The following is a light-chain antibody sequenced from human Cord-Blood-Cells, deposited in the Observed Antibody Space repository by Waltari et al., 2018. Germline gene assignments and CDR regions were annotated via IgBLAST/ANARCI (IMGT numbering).Light chain of an antibody. V-gene: IGLV3-1*01. J-gene: IGLJ2*01. Sequence: SYELPQPPSVSVSPGQTASITCSGATLGDKYACWYQQKPGQSPVLVIYQDSKRPSGIPERFSGSNSGNTATLTISGTQAMDEADYYCQAWDSSTVRVFGGGTKLTVL. CDR3: QAWDSSTVRV. CDR1: TLGDKY. CDR2: QDS.